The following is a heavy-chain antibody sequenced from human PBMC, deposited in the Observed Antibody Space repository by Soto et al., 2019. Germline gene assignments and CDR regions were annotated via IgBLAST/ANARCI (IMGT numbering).Heavy chain of an antibody. V-gene: IGHV3-74*01. Sequence: EVRLVESGGGVVPPGGSLRLSCAASGFTFSTYYMHWVRQAPGKGLVWVSRITDDGSSTIYADFVKGRFTISRDNAKNTLYLHMSSLRAEDTAVYYCARLSDPPRWGQGTLVTVS. CDR1: GFTFSTYY. CDR2: ITDDGSST. CDR3: ARLSDPPR. J-gene: IGHJ1*01.